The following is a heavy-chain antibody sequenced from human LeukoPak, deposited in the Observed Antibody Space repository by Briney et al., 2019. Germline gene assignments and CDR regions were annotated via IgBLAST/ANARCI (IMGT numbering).Heavy chain of an antibody. J-gene: IGHJ3*02. Sequence: ASVKVSCKASGGTFSSYAISWVRQAPGQGVEWMGGIIPIFGTANYAQKFQGRVTITTDESTSTAYMELSSLRSEDTAVYYCARDRVTMVRGDVVPFDIWGQGTMVTVSS. D-gene: IGHD3-10*01. CDR3: ARDRVTMVRGDVVPFDI. V-gene: IGHV1-69*05. CDR2: IIPIFGTA. CDR1: GGTFSSYA.